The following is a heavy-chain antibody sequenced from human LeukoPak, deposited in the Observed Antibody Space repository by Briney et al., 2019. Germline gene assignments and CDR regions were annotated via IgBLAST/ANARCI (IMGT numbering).Heavy chain of an antibody. CDR1: GFTFSSYS. Sequence: GGSLRLSCAASGFTFSSYSMNWVRQAPGRGLEWVSSISSSSSYIYYADSVKGRFTISRDNAKNSLYLQMNSLRAEDTAVYYCAAFGYGDYTVPLDYWGQGTLVTVSS. V-gene: IGHV3-21*01. CDR2: ISSSSSYI. D-gene: IGHD4-17*01. J-gene: IGHJ4*02. CDR3: AAFGYGDYTVPLDY.